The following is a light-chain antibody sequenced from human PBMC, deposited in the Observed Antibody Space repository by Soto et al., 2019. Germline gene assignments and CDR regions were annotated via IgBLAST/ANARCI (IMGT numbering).Light chain of an antibody. J-gene: IGKJ1*01. CDR2: LGS. CDR1: QSLLHSNGYSY. Sequence: DIVMTQSPVSLPVTPGEPASISCRSSQSLLHSNGYSYLDWFLQRPGQSPQLLIYLGSNRAPGVPDRFNGSGSGTDFTLKISRVEAEDVGVYYCMEALQTPWTFGQGTKVEIK. V-gene: IGKV2-28*01. CDR3: MEALQTPWT.